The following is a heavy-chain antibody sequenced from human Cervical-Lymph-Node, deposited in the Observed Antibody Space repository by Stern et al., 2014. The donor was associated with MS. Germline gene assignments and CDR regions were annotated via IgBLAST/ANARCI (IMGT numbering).Heavy chain of an antibody. D-gene: IGHD4-17*01. CDR1: GASVSGGNYD. CDR3: ARERQGDYGDYFDF. CDR2: ISTSGRT. V-gene: IGHV4-61*02. Sequence: QVQLQESGPGLVKPSQTLSLTCTVSGASVSGGNYDWSWIRQSAGKGLEWIGRISTSGRTKYNTSLKSRVTISADTSKNQLSVTLPSVTAADTAMYFCARERQGDYGDYFDFWGQGTLVTVSS. J-gene: IGHJ4*02.